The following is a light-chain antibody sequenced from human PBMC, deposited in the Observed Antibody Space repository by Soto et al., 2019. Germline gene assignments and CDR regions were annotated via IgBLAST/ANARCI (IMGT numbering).Light chain of an antibody. V-gene: IGKV1-6*01. CDR3: LQDINYPWT. J-gene: IGKJ1*01. Sequence: AIQMTQSPSSLSASLGDRVTISCRASQGIGNALGWYQQKTGKTPKVLIYGASNLQSGVPPRFRGSGSGTDFTLAISSLQPEDSATYYCLQDINYPWTFGQGTKVDIK. CDR2: GAS. CDR1: QGIGNA.